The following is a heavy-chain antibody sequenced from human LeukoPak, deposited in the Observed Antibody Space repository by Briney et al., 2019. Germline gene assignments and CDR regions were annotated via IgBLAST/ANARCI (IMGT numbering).Heavy chain of an antibody. D-gene: IGHD1-1*01. Sequence: ASVKVSCKASGYTFTSYGISWVRQAPGQGLEWMGWISAYNGNTNYAQQLQGRVTMTTDTSTSTAYMELRSLRSDDTAVYYCARRTTGTTTYYYYYGMDVWGQGTTVTVSS. V-gene: IGHV1-18*01. CDR3: ARRTTGTTTYYYYYGMDV. CDR1: GYTFTSYG. J-gene: IGHJ6*02. CDR2: ISAYNGNT.